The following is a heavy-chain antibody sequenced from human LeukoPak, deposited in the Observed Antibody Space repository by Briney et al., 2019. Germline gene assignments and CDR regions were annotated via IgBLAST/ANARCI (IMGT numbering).Heavy chain of an antibody. CDR2: INHGGST. Sequence: SETLSLTCAVYGGSFSGYFWNWIRQPPGKGLEWIGEINHGGSTHHNPSLKSRVTISIDTSKNQISLKLSSVTAADTAVYYCARGPDPGSYFAWFGPWGQGTLVTVSS. J-gene: IGHJ5*02. V-gene: IGHV4-34*01. CDR3: ARGPDPGSYFAWFGP. D-gene: IGHD3-10*01. CDR1: GGSFSGYF.